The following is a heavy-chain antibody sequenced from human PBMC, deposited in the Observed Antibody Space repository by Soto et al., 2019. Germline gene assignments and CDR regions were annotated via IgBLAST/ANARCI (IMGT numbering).Heavy chain of an antibody. V-gene: IGHV4-31*03. CDR3: ARSRDWLLEGYNWFDP. CDR2: IYYSGST. D-gene: IGHD3-9*01. Sequence: SETLSLTCTVSGGSISSGGYYWSWIRQHPGKGLEWIGYIYYSGSTYYNPSLKSRVTISVDTSKNQFSLKLSSVTAADTAVYHCARSRDWLLEGYNWFDPWGQGTLVTVSS. CDR1: GGSISSGGYY. J-gene: IGHJ5*02.